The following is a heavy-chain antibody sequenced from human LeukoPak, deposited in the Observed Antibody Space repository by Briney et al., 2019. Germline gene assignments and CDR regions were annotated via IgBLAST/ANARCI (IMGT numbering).Heavy chain of an antibody. CDR1: GYTVSTYG. V-gene: IGHV1-18*01. J-gene: IGHJ6*02. D-gene: IGHD6-13*01. CDR3: ARDGMEDVRHSSNWLVRYNYYGMDV. CDR2: ISDYNGNT. Sequence: GASLKDSCKSSGYTVSTYGISWVRQASGQGVAGIGWISDYNGNTNYLQEGQDKITLTRDTSTTTVYMGLTSLRSDDTAVYFCARDGMEDVRHSSNWLVRYNYYGMDVWGQGTTVTVSS.